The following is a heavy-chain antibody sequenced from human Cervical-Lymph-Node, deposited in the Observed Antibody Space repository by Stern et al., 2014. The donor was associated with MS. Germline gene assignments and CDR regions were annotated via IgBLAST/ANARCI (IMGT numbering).Heavy chain of an antibody. V-gene: IGHV4-59*01. J-gene: IGHJ5*02. CDR2: IDSSGST. Sequence: QVQLQESGPRLVKPSETLSLTCTVSGGSISPYYWSWIRQPPGKGLEWGGYIDSSGSTKYSPSLKSRVTISVDTSKNQFSLKLSSVTAADTAVYYCARDSDCSGGNCYPNSWFDPWGQGTLVTVSS. CDR3: ARDSDCSGGNCYPNSWFDP. D-gene: IGHD2-15*01. CDR1: GGSISPYY.